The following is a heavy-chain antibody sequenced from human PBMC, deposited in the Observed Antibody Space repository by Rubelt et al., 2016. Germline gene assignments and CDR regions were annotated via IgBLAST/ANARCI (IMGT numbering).Heavy chain of an antibody. Sequence: QVQLVQSGAEVKKPGASVKVSCTASGYTFTSYYMHWVRQAPGPGLEWMGRINPNSGGTNYAQKVQGRVTMTRDTDISTAYMELSRLRSDDTAVYYCARGVGTAFDPWGQGTLVTVSS. V-gene: IGHV1-2*06. CDR2: INPNSGGT. CDR1: GYTFTSYY. CDR3: ARGVGTAFDP. J-gene: IGHJ5*02. D-gene: IGHD1-1*01.